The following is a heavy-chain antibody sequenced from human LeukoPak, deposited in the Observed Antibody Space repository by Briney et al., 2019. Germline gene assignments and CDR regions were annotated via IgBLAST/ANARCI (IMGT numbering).Heavy chain of an antibody. CDR1: GFTFSSYS. CDR2: ISGSGGST. CDR3: ARDSGVVITSDAFDI. V-gene: IGHV3-23*01. J-gene: IGHJ3*02. Sequence: GGSLRLSCAASGFTFSSYSMNWVRQAPGKGLEWVSAISGSGGSTYYADSVKGRFTISRDNSKNTLYLQMNSLRAEDTAVYYCARDSGVVITSDAFDIWGQGTMVTVSS. D-gene: IGHD3-3*01.